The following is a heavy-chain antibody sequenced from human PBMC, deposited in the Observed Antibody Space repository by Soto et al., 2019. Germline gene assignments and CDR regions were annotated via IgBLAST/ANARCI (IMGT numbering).Heavy chain of an antibody. CDR2: ISGSGGST. J-gene: IGHJ5*02. D-gene: IGHD3-10*01. Sequence: GGSLRLSCAASGFTFSSYAMSWVRQAPGKGLEWVSAISGSGGSTYYADSVKGRFTISRDNSKNTLYLQMNSLRAEDTAVYYCAKGSLYGSGNTRFDPWGQGTLVTVSS. V-gene: IGHV3-23*01. CDR3: AKGSLYGSGNTRFDP. CDR1: GFTFSSYA.